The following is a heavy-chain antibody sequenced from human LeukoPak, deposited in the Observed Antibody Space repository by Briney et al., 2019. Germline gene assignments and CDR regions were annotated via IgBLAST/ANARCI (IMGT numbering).Heavy chain of an antibody. Sequence: LETLSLTCTVSGGSISSYYWSWIRQPPGKGLEWIGYIYYSGSTNYNPSLKSRVTISVDTSKNQFSLKLSSVTAADTAVYYCASSFGVVITPHNYYYYGMDVWGQGTTVTVSS. V-gene: IGHV4-59*01. D-gene: IGHD3-3*01. J-gene: IGHJ6*02. CDR1: GGSISSYY. CDR2: IYYSGST. CDR3: ASSFGVVITPHNYYYYGMDV.